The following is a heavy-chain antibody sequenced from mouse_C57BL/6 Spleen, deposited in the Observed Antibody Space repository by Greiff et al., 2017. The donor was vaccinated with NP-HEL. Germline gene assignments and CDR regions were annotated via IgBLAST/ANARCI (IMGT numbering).Heavy chain of an antibody. CDR3: ARLYGISYPYAMDY. CDR2: INYDGSST. Sequence: EVTLVESEGGLVQPGSSMKLSCTASGFTFSDYYMAWVRQVPEKGLEWVANINYDGSSTYYLDSLKSRFIISRDNAKNILYLQMSSLKSEDTATYYCARLYGISYPYAMDYWGQGTSVTVSS. V-gene: IGHV5-16*01. J-gene: IGHJ4*01. CDR1: GFTFSDYY. D-gene: IGHD1-1*01.